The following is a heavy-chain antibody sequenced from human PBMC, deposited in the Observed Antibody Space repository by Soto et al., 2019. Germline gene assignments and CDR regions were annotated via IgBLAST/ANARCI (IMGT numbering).Heavy chain of an antibody. J-gene: IGHJ4*02. Sequence: SETLSLTCTVSGGSISSGSYYWGWIRQPPGKGLEWIGSINYSGSTYYNPSLKSRVTIFVDTSNNQFSLKLTSVTAADTAVYYCGRLAVSSIIDIWGQGTRV. CDR1: GGSISSGSYY. CDR2: INYSGST. V-gene: IGHV4-39*01. D-gene: IGHD2-2*01. CDR3: GRLAVSSIIDI.